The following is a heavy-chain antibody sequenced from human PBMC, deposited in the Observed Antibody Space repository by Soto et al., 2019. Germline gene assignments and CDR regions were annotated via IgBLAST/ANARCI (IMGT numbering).Heavy chain of an antibody. CDR2: INSDSSSI. Sequence: GGSLRLSCAPSEFMFSVYTMNWVRQAPGKGLEWISSINSDSSSIYHADSVKGRFTISRDNAKNSVDLQMNSLRDEDTAVFYCARSYYHDSSAYYYDYWGQGALVTVSS. CDR3: ARSYYHDSSAYYYDY. CDR1: EFMFSVYT. D-gene: IGHD3-22*01. J-gene: IGHJ4*02. V-gene: IGHV3-48*02.